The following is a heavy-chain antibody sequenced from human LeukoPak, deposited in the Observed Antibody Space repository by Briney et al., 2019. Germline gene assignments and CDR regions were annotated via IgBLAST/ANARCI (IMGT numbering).Heavy chain of an antibody. V-gene: IGHV1-18*01. CDR2: ISAYNGNT. CDR3: ARGLEFPIAAAGTGDASDI. Sequence: ASGKVSCKASGYTFTNYGISWVRQAPGQGLEWMGWISAYNGNTNYAQKLQGRVTMTTDTSTSTAYMELRSLRSDDTAVYYCARGLEFPIAAAGTGDASDIWGRGTMVTVSS. J-gene: IGHJ3*02. CDR1: GYTFTNYG. D-gene: IGHD6-13*01.